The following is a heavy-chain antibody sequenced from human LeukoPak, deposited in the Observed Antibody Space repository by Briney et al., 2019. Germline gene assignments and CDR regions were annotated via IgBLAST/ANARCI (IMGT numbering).Heavy chain of an antibody. V-gene: IGHV3-48*03. CDR3: AREFRGAARLPVSEEYFQH. CDR2: ISSSGSTI. CDR1: GFTFSSYE. Sequence: GGSLRLSCAASGFTFSSYEMNWVRQAPGKGLEWVLYISSSGSTIYYADSVKGRFTISRDNAKNSLYLQMNSLRAEDTAVYYCAREFRGAARLPVSEEYFQHWGQGTLVTVSS. J-gene: IGHJ1*01. D-gene: IGHD3-10*01.